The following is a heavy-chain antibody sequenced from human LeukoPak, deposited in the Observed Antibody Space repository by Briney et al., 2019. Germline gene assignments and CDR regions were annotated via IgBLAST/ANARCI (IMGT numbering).Heavy chain of an antibody. D-gene: IGHD2-2*01. CDR1: GFTVSTYY. CDR3: ARGLGYCTSTTCLLPFDY. Sequence: EGSLRLSCAASGFTVSTYYMTWVRQAPGKGLECVSVIYSGGSTYYADSVKGRFTVSRDNSKNTLYLQMNSLRAEDTAMYYCARGLGYCTSTTCLLPFDYWGQGTLVTVSS. V-gene: IGHV3-53*01. J-gene: IGHJ4*02. CDR2: IYSGGST.